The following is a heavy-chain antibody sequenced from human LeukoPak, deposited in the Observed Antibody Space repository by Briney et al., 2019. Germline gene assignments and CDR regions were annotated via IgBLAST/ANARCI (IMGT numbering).Heavy chain of an antibody. J-gene: IGHJ3*02. V-gene: IGHV4-34*01. Sequence: PETLSLTCAVYGGSFSGYYWSWIRQPPGKGLEWIGEINHSGSTNYNPSLESRVTISVDTSKNQFSLKLSSVTAADTAVYYCARDPYYDFWSGYPPDAFDIWGQGTMVTVSS. CDR2: INHSGST. D-gene: IGHD3-3*01. CDR1: GGSFSGYY. CDR3: ARDPYYDFWSGYPPDAFDI.